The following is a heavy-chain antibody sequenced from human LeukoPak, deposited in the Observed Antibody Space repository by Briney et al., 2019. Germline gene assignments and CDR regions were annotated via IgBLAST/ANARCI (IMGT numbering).Heavy chain of an antibody. CDR3: ARDTDY. J-gene: IGHJ4*02. V-gene: IGHV4-38-2*02. CDR1: GYSISSGYY. Sequence: SETLSLTCTVSGYSISSGYYWGWIRQPPGKGLEWIGSIYHSGSTYYNPSLKSRVTISVDTSKNQFSLKLSSVTAADTAVYYCARDTDYWAQGTLVTVSS. CDR2: IYHSGST.